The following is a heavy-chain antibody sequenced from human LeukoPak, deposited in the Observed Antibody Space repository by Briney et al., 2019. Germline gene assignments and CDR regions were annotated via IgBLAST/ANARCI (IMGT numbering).Heavy chain of an antibody. CDR2: LNTNTGNP. J-gene: IGHJ6*02. V-gene: IGHV7-4-1*02. CDR3: ARTFDDYYGMDV. D-gene: IGHD3-9*01. CDR1: GYSFTSHA. Sequence: ASVKVSCKASGYSFTSHALNWLRQAPGQGPEWMGWLNTNTGNPTYAQGFTGRFVFSLDTSVSTAYLQISSLKAENTAVYYCARTFDDYYGMDVWGQGTTVTVSS.